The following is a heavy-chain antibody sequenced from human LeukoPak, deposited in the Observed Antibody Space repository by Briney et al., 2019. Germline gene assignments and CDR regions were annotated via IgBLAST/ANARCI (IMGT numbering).Heavy chain of an antibody. V-gene: IGHV1-2*02. Sequence: ASVKVSCKASGYTFTGYYMHWVRQAPGQGLEWMGWINPNSGGTNYAQKFQGRVTMTRDTSISTAYMELSRLRSDDTAVYYCASLRRSGPQYLTDAFDIWGQGTMVTVSS. CDR2: INPNSGGT. J-gene: IGHJ3*02. CDR1: GYTFTGYY. CDR3: ASLRRSGPQYLTDAFDI. D-gene: IGHD2-15*01.